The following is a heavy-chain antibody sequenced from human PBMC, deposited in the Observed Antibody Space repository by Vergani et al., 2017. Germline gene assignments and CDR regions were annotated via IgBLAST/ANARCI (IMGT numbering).Heavy chain of an antibody. Sequence: EVQLVESGGGLIQPGGSLRLSCAASGFTVSSNYMSWGRQAPGKGLEWVSLIYTGGTASYADSVEGRFTISKDNAKNSLYLQMNSLRAEDTAVYYCAREGGSGGDDYWGQGTLVTVSS. CDR2: IYTGGTA. J-gene: IGHJ4*02. CDR1: GFTVSSNY. D-gene: IGHD2-21*01. V-gene: IGHV3-53*01. CDR3: AREGGSGGDDY.